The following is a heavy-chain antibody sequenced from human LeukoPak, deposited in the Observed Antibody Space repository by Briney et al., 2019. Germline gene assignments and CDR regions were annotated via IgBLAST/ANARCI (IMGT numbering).Heavy chain of an antibody. Sequence: SVKVSCKASGCTFSSYAISWVRQAPGQGLEWMGGIIPIFGTANYAQKFQGRVTITTDESTSTAYMELSSLRSEDTAVYYCAFHRRGGPFDYWGQGTLVTVSS. CDR1: GCTFSSYA. V-gene: IGHV1-69*05. J-gene: IGHJ4*02. CDR3: AFHRRGGPFDY. CDR2: IIPIFGTA. D-gene: IGHD3-10*01.